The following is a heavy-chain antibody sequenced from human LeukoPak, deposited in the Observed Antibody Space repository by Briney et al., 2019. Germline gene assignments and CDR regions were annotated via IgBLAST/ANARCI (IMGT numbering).Heavy chain of an antibody. D-gene: IGHD2-2*01. Sequence: ASVKVSCKASGYTFTCYYMHWVRQAPGQGLEWMGWINPNSGGTNYSQKFQGRVTMTRDTSISTAYMELSRLRSDDTAVYYCARDQTERATVVVPAATYYYYGMDVWGQGTTVTVSS. J-gene: IGHJ6*02. CDR3: ARDQTERATVVVPAATYYYYGMDV. CDR2: INPNSGGT. CDR1: GYTFTCYY. V-gene: IGHV1-2*02.